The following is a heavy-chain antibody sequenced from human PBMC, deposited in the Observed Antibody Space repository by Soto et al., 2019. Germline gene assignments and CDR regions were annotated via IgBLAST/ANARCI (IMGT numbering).Heavy chain of an antibody. J-gene: IGHJ3*02. CDR3: ASRFGESLDAFDI. CDR2: ISGSGGST. D-gene: IGHD3-10*01. Sequence: PGGSLRLSCAASGFTFSSYAMSWVRQAPGKGLEWVSAISGSGGSTYYADPVKGRFTISRDNSKNTLYLQMNSLRAEDTAVYYCASRFGESLDAFDIWGQGTMVTVSS. V-gene: IGHV3-23*01. CDR1: GFTFSSYA.